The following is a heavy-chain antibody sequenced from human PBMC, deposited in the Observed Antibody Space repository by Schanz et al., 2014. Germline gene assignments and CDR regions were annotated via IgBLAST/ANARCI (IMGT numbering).Heavy chain of an antibody. CDR1: GFTFSNYG. Sequence: QVQLVESGGGVFQPGGSLRLSCAASGFTFSNYGLHWVRQAPGKGLEWVAFIRYNGINEYYADSVKGRFTISRDNSKNTLYLQMNSLRAEDTAVYYCAKDLPSDYYIAYWGQGTLVTVSS. V-gene: IGHV3-30*02. CDR3: AKDLPSDYYIAY. D-gene: IGHD3-22*01. CDR2: IRYNGINE. J-gene: IGHJ4*02.